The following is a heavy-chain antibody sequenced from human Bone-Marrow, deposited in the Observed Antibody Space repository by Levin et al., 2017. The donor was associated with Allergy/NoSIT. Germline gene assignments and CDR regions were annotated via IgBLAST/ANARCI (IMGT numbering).Heavy chain of an antibody. Sequence: ETLSLTCDVSGGSMSGYYWSWIRQPPGKGLEWIAYIYATWATNYNPSLKSRVTTSMDTSKNQFSLKLNSATAADTAVYYCARHLAGSGFDPLAYWGQGILVTVSS. CDR1: GGSMSGYY. D-gene: IGHD5-12*01. J-gene: IGHJ4*02. CDR2: IYATWAT. CDR3: ARHLAGSGFDPLAY. V-gene: IGHV4-4*09.